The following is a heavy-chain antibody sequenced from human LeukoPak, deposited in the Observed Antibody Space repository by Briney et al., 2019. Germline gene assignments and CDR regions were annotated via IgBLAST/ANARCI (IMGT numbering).Heavy chain of an antibody. CDR3: ARDSGSDSYFDY. D-gene: IGHD1-26*01. V-gene: IGHV3-21*01. Sequence: PGGSLRLSCAASGFTFHEYTMHWVRQRPGKGLEWVSSISSSSSYIYYADSVKGRFTISRDNAKNSLYLQMNSLRAEDTAVYYCARDSGSDSYFDYWGQGTLVTVSS. CDR2: ISSSSSYI. CDR1: GFTFHEYT. J-gene: IGHJ4*02.